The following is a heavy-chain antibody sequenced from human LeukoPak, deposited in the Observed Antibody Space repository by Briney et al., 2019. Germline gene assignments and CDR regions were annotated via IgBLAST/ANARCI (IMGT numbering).Heavy chain of an antibody. Sequence: SETLSLTCTVSGGSISSYYWSWIRQPAGKGLEWIGRIYTGGSTNYNPSLKSRVTMSVDTSKNQFSLKLSSVTAADTAVYYCARQVNYYGSGSYGNNWFDPWGQGTLVTVSS. CDR3: ARQVNYYGSGSYGNNWFDP. J-gene: IGHJ5*02. CDR1: GGSISSYY. CDR2: IYTGGST. V-gene: IGHV4-4*07. D-gene: IGHD3-10*01.